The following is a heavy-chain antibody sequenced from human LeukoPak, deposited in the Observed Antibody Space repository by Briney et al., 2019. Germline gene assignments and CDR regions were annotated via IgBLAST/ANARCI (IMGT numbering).Heavy chain of an antibody. Sequence: SGGSLRLSCAASGFDFHNYVIHWVRQAPGKGLEWVAVISYDVGVKYHADSVKGRFTISRDSSSKTAYLQMNSLRTEDTAVYYCVREGYYHSGSLPTFYFDYWGQGTLVTVSS. V-gene: IGHV3-30-3*01. D-gene: IGHD3-10*01. CDR2: ISYDVGVK. CDR1: GFDFHNYV. CDR3: VREGYYHSGSLPTFYFDY. J-gene: IGHJ4*02.